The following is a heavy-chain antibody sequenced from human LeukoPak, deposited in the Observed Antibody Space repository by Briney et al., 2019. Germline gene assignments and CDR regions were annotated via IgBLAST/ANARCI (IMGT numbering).Heavy chain of an antibody. J-gene: IGHJ6*03. V-gene: IGHV3-48*04. Sequence: GGSLRLSCAASGFTFSSYAMHWVRQAPGKGLEWVSYISSSGSTIYYADSVKGRFTISRDNAKNSLYLQMNSLRAEDTAVYYCAREGSDWNYYYYLDVWGKGTTVTISS. CDR3: AREGSDWNYYYYLDV. CDR2: ISSSGSTI. D-gene: IGHD6-19*01. CDR1: GFTFSSYA.